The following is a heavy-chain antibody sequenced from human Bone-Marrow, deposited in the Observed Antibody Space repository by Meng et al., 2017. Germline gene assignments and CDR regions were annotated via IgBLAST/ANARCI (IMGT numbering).Heavy chain of an antibody. Sequence: VESGGDLDEPGGSLRLSCAASGFTVSSNYMSWVRQAPGKGLEWVSVIFSGGTTYYADSVQGRFTISRDNSKNTLYLQMNSLRAEDTAVYYCARVVWGYWGQGTLVTVSS. D-gene: IGHD1-26*01. CDR2: IFSGGTT. CDR3: ARVVWGY. J-gene: IGHJ4*02. CDR1: GFTVSSNY. V-gene: IGHV3-66*02.